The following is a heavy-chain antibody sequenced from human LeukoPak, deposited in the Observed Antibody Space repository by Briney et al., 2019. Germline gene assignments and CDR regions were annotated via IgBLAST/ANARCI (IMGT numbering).Heavy chain of an antibody. D-gene: IGHD3-10*01. Sequence: PSETLSLTCTVSDDSIDGTFYYWGWIRQPPGKGLEWIGSIHSSWSTYYSPSLKSRVSISVDRSNNQFSLMLTSVTAADTAVYSCARHVLWYYYMDVWGKGATVTVSS. J-gene: IGHJ6*03. V-gene: IGHV4-39*01. CDR2: IHSSWST. CDR3: ARHVLWYYYMDV. CDR1: DDSIDGTFYY.